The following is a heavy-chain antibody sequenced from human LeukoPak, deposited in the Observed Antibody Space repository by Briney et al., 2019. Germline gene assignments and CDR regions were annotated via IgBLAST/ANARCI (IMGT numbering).Heavy chain of an antibody. D-gene: IGHD5-24*01. V-gene: IGHV3-7*01. Sequence: GGSLRLSCEASGFSFSSHYISWVRQAPGKGLEWVANIKQDGSDKYYLDSVKGRFTISRDNAKNSLYLQMNSLRADDTAVCYCARDIGATIPFDYWGQGTLVTVSS. J-gene: IGHJ4*02. CDR2: IKQDGSDK. CDR1: GFSFSSHY. CDR3: ARDIGATIPFDY.